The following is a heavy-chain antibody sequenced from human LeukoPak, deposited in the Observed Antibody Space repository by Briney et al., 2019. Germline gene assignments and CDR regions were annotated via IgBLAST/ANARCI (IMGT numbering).Heavy chain of an antibody. CDR3: AKEIYAHGSHGFDY. D-gene: IGHD3-10*01. CDR2: IGGSGDYT. CDR1: QFTFSYYA. Sequence: PGGSLRLSCSASQFTFSYYAMAWVRQPPGKGLEWVSGIGGSGDYTYYADSVKGRFTISRDNSKNTLYLHLHSLRVEDSAVYYCAKEIYAHGSHGFDYWGQGTLVTVSS. V-gene: IGHV3-23*01. J-gene: IGHJ4*02.